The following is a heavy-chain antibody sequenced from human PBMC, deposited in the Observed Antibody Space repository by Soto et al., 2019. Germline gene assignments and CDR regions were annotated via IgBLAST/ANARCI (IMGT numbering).Heavy chain of an antibody. CDR3: ARPYDYGSGSYYTYYYYGMDV. V-gene: IGHV5-10-1*01. CDR2: IDPSDSYT. CDR1: GYSFTSYW. J-gene: IGHJ6*02. D-gene: IGHD3-10*01. Sequence: LGESLKISCKGSGYSFTSYWISWVRQMPGKGLEWMGRIDPSDSYTNYSPSFQGHVTISADKSISTAYLQWSSLKASDTAMYYCARPYDYGSGSYYTYYYYGMDVWGQGTTVTVSS.